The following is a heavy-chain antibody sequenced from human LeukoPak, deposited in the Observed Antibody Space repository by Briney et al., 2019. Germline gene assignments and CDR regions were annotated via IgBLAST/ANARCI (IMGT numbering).Heavy chain of an antibody. D-gene: IGHD6-13*01. V-gene: IGHV1-69*13. J-gene: IGHJ5*02. CDR1: GYTFTGYY. CDR2: IIPIFGTA. Sequence: SVKVSCKASGYTFTGYYIQWVRQAPGQGLVWMGGIIPIFGTAKYAPKFQGRVTLTADESTSTAYMELSSLRSEDTAVYYCARDARQQLANWFDPWGQGTLVTVSS. CDR3: ARDARQQLANWFDP.